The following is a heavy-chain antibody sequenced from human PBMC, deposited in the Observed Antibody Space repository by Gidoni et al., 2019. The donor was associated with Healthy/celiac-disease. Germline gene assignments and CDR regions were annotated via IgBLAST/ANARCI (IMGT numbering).Heavy chain of an antibody. CDR1: ALHFCRYG. CDR2: KRYYGSNK. V-gene: IGHV3-30*02. CDR3: AKDLWTRPIVVVPAARPY. D-gene: IGHD2-2*02. Sequence: QVQLVGSGGGVVQHGGSLSLSCAASALHFCRYGLHWFRQAPGKGLGWLALKRYYGSNKYDADSVKGRFTISRDNSKNTLYLQMNSRRAEDTAVYYCAKDLWTRPIVVVPAARPYWGQGTLVTVSS. J-gene: IGHJ4*02.